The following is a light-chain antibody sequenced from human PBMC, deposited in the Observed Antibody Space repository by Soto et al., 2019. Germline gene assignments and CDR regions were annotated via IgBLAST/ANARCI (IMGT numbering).Light chain of an antibody. CDR2: EVS. V-gene: IGLV2-23*02. J-gene: IGLJ2*01. CDR3: CSYAGRSTFLI. CDR1: SSDVGRYNV. Sequence: QSVLTQPASVSGSPGQSITISCTGTSSDVGRYNVVSWYQQHPGKAPKLMIYEVSKRPSGVSNRFSGSKSGNTASLTISGLQAEDEADYYCCSYAGRSTFLIFGGGTKLTV.